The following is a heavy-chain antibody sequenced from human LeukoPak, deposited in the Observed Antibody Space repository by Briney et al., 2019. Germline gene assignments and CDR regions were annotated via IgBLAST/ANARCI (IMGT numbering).Heavy chain of an antibody. CDR2: IYYSGST. CDR1: GGSITSYY. J-gene: IGHJ5*02. Sequence: SETLSLTCTVSGGSITSYYWNWIRQPPGKGLEWIGNIYYSGSTNYNPSLKSRVTISVDTSKNRFSLKLSSVTAADTAVYHCARGYCGGTGCHTAWFDPWGQGTLVTVSS. V-gene: IGHV4-59*08. CDR3: ARGYCGGTGCHTAWFDP. D-gene: IGHD2-2*02.